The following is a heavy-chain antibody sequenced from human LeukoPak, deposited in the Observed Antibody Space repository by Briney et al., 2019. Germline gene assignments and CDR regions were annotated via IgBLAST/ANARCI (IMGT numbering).Heavy chain of an antibody. CDR3: ARRDAGYCSGGSCFDS. Sequence: PSETLSLTCTVSGGSISSYYWSWIRQPPGKGLEWIGYIHYSGSTNYNPSLKSRVTISVDTSKNQFSLKLSSVTAADTGVYYCARRDAGYCSGGSCFDSWGQGTLVTVSS. CDR1: GGSISSYY. CDR2: IHYSGST. D-gene: IGHD2-15*01. V-gene: IGHV4-59*08. J-gene: IGHJ4*02.